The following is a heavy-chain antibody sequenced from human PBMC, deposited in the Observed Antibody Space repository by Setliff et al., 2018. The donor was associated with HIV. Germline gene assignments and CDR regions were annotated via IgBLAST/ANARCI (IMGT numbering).Heavy chain of an antibody. CDR3: ARVRSGSYSPSDY. CDR1: GFTSSSYY. V-gene: IGHV3-11*04. CDR2: ISSSASSI. Sequence: GGSLRLSCAPSGFTSSSYYMTWVRQAPGKGLEWVAYISSSASSIYYADSVKGRFIVSRDNIKNRLFLQMNSLTAEDTAVYYCARVRSGSYSPSDYWGQGTLVTVSS. D-gene: IGHD1-26*01. J-gene: IGHJ4*02.